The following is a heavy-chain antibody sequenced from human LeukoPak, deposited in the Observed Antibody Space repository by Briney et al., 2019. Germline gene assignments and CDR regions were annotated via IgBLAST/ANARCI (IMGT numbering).Heavy chain of an antibody. CDR3: AREDSSGWGSNWFDP. CDR1: GGSISSYY. J-gene: IGHJ5*02. CDR2: IYYSGST. Sequence: PSETLSLTCTVSGGSISSYYWSWIRQPPGKGLEWIGYIYYSGSTNYNPSLKSRVTISVDTPKNQFSLKLSSVTAADTAVYYCAREDSSGWGSNWFDPWGQGTLVTVSS. D-gene: IGHD6-19*01. V-gene: IGHV4-59*01.